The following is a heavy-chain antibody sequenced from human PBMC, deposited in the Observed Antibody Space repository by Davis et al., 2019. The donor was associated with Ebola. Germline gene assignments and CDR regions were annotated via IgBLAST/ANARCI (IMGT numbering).Heavy chain of an antibody. D-gene: IGHD6-6*01. J-gene: IGHJ4*02. V-gene: IGHV3-48*02. Sequence: GESLKISCVASGLSFSSCDMNWVRQAPGKGLEWISAISSSSKSKYYADSVKGRFTISRDNAKNSLYLQLNSLRDEDTAVYYCARPGRSTSPGYWGQGTLVTVSS. CDR2: ISSSSKSK. CDR1: GLSFSSCD. CDR3: ARPGRSTSPGY.